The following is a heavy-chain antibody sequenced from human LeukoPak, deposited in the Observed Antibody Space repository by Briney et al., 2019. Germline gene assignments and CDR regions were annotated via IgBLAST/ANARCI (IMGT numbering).Heavy chain of an antibody. V-gene: IGHV1-18*01. CDR3: ARDTRFGEEGQKNAFDI. CDR1: GYTFTSYG. D-gene: IGHD3-10*01. CDR2: ISGHNGNT. J-gene: IGHJ3*02. Sequence: ASVKVSCKASGYTFTSYGISWVRQAPGQGLEWMGWISGHNGNTNYAQKLQGRVTITTDTSTSTAYMELRSVRSDDTAVYYCARDTRFGEEGQKNAFDIWGQGTMVTVSS.